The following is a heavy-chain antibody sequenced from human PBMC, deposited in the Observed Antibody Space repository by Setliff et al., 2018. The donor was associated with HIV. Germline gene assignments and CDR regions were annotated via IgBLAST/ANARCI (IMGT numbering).Heavy chain of an antibody. V-gene: IGHV4-31*03. CDR2: IYYSGST. J-gene: IGHJ4*02. CDR3: ARFRTLRRHFDY. Sequence: SETLSLTCTVSGGSISSGGYYWSWIRQHPGKGLEWIGYIYYSGSTYYNPSLKSRVTISVDTSKNQFSLKLSSVTAADTAVYYRARFRTLRRHFDYWGQGTLVTVSS. CDR1: GGSISSGGYY.